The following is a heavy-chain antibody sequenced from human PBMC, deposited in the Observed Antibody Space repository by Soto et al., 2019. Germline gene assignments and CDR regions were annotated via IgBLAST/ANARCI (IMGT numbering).Heavy chain of an antibody. CDR1: GDSVSSNSAA. CDR3: ASGYSSSHLNHYYYGMDV. CDR2: TYYRSKWYN. Sequence: SQTLSLTCAIFGDSVSSNSAAWNWIRQSPSRGLEWLGRTYYRSKWYNDYAVSVKSRITINPDTSKNQFSLQLNSVTPEDTAVYYSASGYSSSHLNHYYYGMDVWGQGTTVTVS. V-gene: IGHV6-1*01. D-gene: IGHD6-6*01. J-gene: IGHJ6*02.